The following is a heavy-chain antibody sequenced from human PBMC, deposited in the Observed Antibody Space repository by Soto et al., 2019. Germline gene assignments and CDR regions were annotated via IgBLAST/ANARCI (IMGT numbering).Heavy chain of an antibody. CDR1: GFTFSNCW. Sequence: EVQLVESGGGLVQPGGSLRLSCAASGFTFSNCWMSWVRQAPGKGLEWLANIKPDGSDKYYVDAVKGRFTISRDNAKNSLYLQVNSLRAEDTAVYYCALADRSGYYDVWGQGTLVTVSS. CDR2: IKPDGSDK. V-gene: IGHV3-7*01. J-gene: IGHJ4*02. CDR3: ALADRSGYYDV. D-gene: IGHD3-3*01.